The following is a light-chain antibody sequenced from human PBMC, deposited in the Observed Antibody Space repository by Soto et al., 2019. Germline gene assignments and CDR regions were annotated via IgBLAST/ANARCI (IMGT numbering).Light chain of an antibody. CDR1: QSVSSN. V-gene: IGKV3-15*01. J-gene: IGKJ1*01. CDR2: GAS. Sequence: TQSPGTLSLSPGERATLSCRASQSVSSNLAWYQQKPGQAPRLLIYGASTRATGIPARFSGSGSGTEFTLTISSLQSEDFAVYYCQQYNNWPPTWTFGQGTKVDIK. CDR3: QQYNNWPPTWT.